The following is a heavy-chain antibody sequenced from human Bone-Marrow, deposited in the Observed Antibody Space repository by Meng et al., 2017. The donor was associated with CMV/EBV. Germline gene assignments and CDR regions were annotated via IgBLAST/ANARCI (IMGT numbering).Heavy chain of an antibody. D-gene: IGHD6-19*01. CDR3: MTPEAVAGMRAY. CDR1: GGSFSGYY. Sequence: SETLSLTCAVYGGSFSGYYWSWIRQPPGKGLEWIGEINHSGSTNYNPSLKSRVTISVDTSKNQFSLKLSSVTAADTAVYYCMTPEAVAGMRAYWGQGPLVTVSS. V-gene: IGHV4-34*01. CDR2: INHSGST. J-gene: IGHJ4*02.